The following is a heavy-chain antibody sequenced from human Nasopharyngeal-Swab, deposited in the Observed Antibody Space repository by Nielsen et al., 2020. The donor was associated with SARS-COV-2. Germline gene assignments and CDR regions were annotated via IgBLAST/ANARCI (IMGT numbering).Heavy chain of an antibody. D-gene: IGHD4-17*01. CDR3: ARDPDGDYVGSNWFDP. J-gene: IGHJ5*02. CDR2: INSDGSST. Sequence: VRQAPGKGLVWVSRINSDGSSTSYADSVKGRFTISRDNAKNSLYLQMNSLRDEDTAVYYCARDPDGDYVGSNWFDPWGQGTLVTVSS. V-gene: IGHV3-74*01.